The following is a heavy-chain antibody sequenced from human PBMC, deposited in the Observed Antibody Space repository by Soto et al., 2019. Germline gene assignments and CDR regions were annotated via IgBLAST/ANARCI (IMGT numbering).Heavy chain of an antibody. CDR2: ISYDGSNK. Sequence: QVQLVESGGGVVQPGRSLRLSCAASGFTFSSYAMHWVRQAPGKGLEGVAVISYDGSNKYYADSVKGRFTISRDNSKNTLYLQMNSLRAEDTAVYYCARGGDGYNFNYCYYGMDVWGQGTTVTFSS. CDR3: ARGGDGYNFNYCYYGMDV. D-gene: IGHD5-12*01. J-gene: IGHJ6*02. CDR1: GFTFSSYA. V-gene: IGHV3-30-3*01.